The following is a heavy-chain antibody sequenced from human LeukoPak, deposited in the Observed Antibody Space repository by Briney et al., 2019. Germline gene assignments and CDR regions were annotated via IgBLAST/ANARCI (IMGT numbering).Heavy chain of an antibody. V-gene: IGHV1-69*13. CDR2: IIPIFGTA. CDR1: GGTFSSYA. J-gene: IGHJ4*02. Sequence: SVKVSCKASGGTFSSYAISWVRQAPGQGLEWMGGIIPIFGTANHAQKFQGRVTITADESTSTAYMELSSLRSEDTAVYYCAREYSSSSGGGDYWGQGTLVTVSS. CDR3: AREYSSSSGGGDY. D-gene: IGHD6-6*01.